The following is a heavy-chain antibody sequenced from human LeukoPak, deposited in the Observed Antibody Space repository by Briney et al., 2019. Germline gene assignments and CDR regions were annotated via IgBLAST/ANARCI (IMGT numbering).Heavy chain of an antibody. CDR3: ARDGRITTGYSSGWNAFDI. J-gene: IGHJ3*02. CDR1: GDSVASNSAA. V-gene: IGHV6-1*01. Sequence: SQTLSLTCAIAGDSVASNSAAWNWIRQSPSRGLEWLGRTYYRSKWYNDYAVYVKSRITINPDTSKNQCSLQLNSVTPEDTAVYYCARDGRITTGYSSGWNAFDIWGQGTMVTVSS. D-gene: IGHD6-19*01. CDR2: TYYRSKWYN.